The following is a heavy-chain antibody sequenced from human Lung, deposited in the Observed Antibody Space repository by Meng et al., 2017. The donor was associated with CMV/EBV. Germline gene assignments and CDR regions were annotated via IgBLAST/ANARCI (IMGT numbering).Heavy chain of an antibody. V-gene: IGHV1-69*05. CDR1: GGTFRSYA. D-gene: IGHD6-13*01. CDR2: FIPVFGTA. J-gene: IGHJ4*02. CDR3: ARERDSSSWFDGY. Sequence: SVKVSCKASGGTFRSYAISWVRQAPGQGLEWMGGFIPVFGTANYAQKFQGRVTITTDTSTSTAYMELSSLRSEDTAMYYCARERDSSSWFDGYWGQGTLVTVSS.